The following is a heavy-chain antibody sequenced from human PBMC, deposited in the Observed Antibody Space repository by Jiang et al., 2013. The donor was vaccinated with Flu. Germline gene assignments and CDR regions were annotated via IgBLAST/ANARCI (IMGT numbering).Heavy chain of an antibody. V-gene: IGHV7-4-1*02. CDR2: IDTNTGNP. CDR1: A. D-gene: IGHD3-10*01. CDR3: ARGAYTALPASLWFRELFNY. J-gene: IGHJ4*02. Sequence: AMNWLRQAPGQGLEWMGWIDTNTGNPTYAPGFTGRFVFSFDTSVNTAYLQISSLRADDTAIYFCARGAYTALPASLWFRELFNYWGQGTLVTVSS.